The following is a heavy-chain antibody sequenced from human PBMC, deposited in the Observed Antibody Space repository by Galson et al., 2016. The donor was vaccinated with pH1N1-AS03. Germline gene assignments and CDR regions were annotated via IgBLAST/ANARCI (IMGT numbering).Heavy chain of an antibody. Sequence: LSLTCIVSGGSISSVSNYWSWIRQPAGKGLEWIGRIYRSGSTDYNPSLKSRVTISVDTSKNQFSLKLTSVTAADTAVYYCARHYGDYDWGYGMDVWGQGTTVTVSS. CDR1: GGSISSVSNY. CDR3: ARHYGDYDWGYGMDV. V-gene: IGHV4-61*02. CDR2: IYRSGST. J-gene: IGHJ6*02. D-gene: IGHD4-17*01.